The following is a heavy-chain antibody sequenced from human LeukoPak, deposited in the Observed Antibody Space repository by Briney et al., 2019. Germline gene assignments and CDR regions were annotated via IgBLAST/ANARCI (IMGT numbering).Heavy chain of an antibody. Sequence: SETLSLTCTVSGGSISSSSYYWGWIRQPPGKGLEWIGSIYYSGSTYYNPSLESRVTISVDTSKNQFSLKLSSVTAADTAVYYCARHVLVYDRIAAAGTCYFDYWGQGTLVTVSS. J-gene: IGHJ4*02. CDR3: ARHVLVYDRIAAAGTCYFDY. V-gene: IGHV4-39*01. CDR1: GGSISSSSYY. CDR2: IYYSGST. D-gene: IGHD6-13*01.